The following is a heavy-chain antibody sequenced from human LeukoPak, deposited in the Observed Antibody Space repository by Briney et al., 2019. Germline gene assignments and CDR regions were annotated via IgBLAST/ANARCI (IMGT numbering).Heavy chain of an antibody. CDR1: GYTFTSYA. Sequence: ASVKVSCKASGYTFTSYAMHWVRQAPGQRLEWMGWINAGNGNTKYSQKFQGRVTITRDTSASTAYMELSSLRSEDTAVYYCARVSMVWGVISWFDPWGQGTLVTVSS. J-gene: IGHJ5*02. CDR2: INAGNGNT. V-gene: IGHV1-3*01. CDR3: ARVSMVWGVISWFDP. D-gene: IGHD3-10*01.